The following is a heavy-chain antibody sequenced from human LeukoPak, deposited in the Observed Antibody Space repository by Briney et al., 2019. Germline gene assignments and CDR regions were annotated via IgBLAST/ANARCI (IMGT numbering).Heavy chain of an antibody. CDR1: GFTFSSYA. CDR2: ISGSGGST. Sequence: GGSLRLSCAASGFTFSSYAVSWVRQAPGKGLEWVSAISGSGGSTYYADSVKGRFTISRDNSKNTLYLQMNSLRAEDTAVYYCAKAAADDFWSGYYFDYWGQGTLVTVSS. CDR3: AKAAADDFWSGYYFDY. J-gene: IGHJ4*02. V-gene: IGHV3-23*01. D-gene: IGHD3-3*01.